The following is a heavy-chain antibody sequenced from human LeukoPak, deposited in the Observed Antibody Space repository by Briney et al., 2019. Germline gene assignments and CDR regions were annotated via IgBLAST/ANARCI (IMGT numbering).Heavy chain of an antibody. CDR1: GYTFTGYH. CDR3: ARVIPIGYEDY. Sequence: ASVKVSCRASGYTFTGYHMHWVRQAPGQGLEWMGWISAYNGNTNYAQKLQGRVTMTTDTSTSTAYMELRSLRSDDTAVYYCARVIPIGYEDYWGQGTLVTVSS. J-gene: IGHJ4*02. V-gene: IGHV1-18*04. D-gene: IGHD5-12*01. CDR2: ISAYNGNT.